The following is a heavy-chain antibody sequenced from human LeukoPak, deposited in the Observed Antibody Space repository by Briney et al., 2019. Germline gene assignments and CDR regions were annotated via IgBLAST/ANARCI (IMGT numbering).Heavy chain of an antibody. CDR3: ARMGEQLVPYYYYGMDV. V-gene: IGHV3-48*04. CDR2: ISSSSSSI. J-gene: IGHJ6*02. D-gene: IGHD6-6*01. Sequence: PGRSLRLSCAASGFTFSSYGMHWVRQAPGKGLEWVSYISSSSSSIYYADSVKGRFTISRDNAKNSLYLQMNSLRAEDTAVYYCARMGEQLVPYYYYGMDVWGQGTTVTVSS. CDR1: GFTFSSYG.